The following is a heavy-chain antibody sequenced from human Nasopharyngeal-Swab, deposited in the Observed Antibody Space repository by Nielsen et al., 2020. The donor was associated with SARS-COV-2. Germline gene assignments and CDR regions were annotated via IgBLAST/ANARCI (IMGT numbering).Heavy chain of an antibody. CDR3: ARRGAPRTAILTGYSFRAFDI. V-gene: IGHV4-34*01. CDR2: INHSGST. J-gene: IGHJ3*02. Sequence: SETLSLTCAVYGGSFSGYYWSWIRQLPGKGLEWIGEINHSGSTNYNPSLKSRVTISVDTSKNQFSLKLSSVTAADTAVYYCARRGAPRTAILTGYSFRAFDIWGQGTMVTVSS. CDR1: GGSFSGYY. D-gene: IGHD3-9*01.